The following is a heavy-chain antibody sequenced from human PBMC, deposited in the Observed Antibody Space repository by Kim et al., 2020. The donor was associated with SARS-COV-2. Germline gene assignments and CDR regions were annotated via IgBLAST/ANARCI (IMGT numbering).Heavy chain of an antibody. J-gene: IGHJ6*02. CDR1: GFTFSDYY. D-gene: IGHD5-12*01. V-gene: IGHV3-11*01. CDR3: ARDADGYNLNYYYGMDV. Sequence: GGSLRLSCAASGFTFSDYYMSWIRQAPGKGLEWVSYISSSGSTIYYADSVKGRFTISRDNAKNSLYLQMNSLRAEDTAVYYCARDADGYNLNYYYGMDVWGQGTTVTVSS. CDR2: ISSSGSTI.